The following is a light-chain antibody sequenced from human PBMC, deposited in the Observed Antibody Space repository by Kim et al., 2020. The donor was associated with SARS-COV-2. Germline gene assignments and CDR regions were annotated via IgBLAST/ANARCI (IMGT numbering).Light chain of an antibody. V-gene: IGKV4-1*01. Sequence: ATITCKSSQSVLSSPNKRNYLSSHQQKPGQPPRLLIYGESSRKSGVPDRFGGSVSGTDFTLTISSLQAEDVAVYYCQQYYTTPITFGQGTRVEIK. CDR1: QSVLSSPNKRNY. CDR2: GES. CDR3: QQYYTTPIT. J-gene: IGKJ5*01.